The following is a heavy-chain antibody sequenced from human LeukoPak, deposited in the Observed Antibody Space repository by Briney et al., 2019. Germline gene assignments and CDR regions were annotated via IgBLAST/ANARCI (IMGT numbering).Heavy chain of an antibody. D-gene: IGHD2-2*01. CDR2: IGSSGTTT. Sequence: GGSLRLSCAPSAFTFTSYSMSWVRQAPGKGLEWVSSIGSSGTTTYYADTLKGRFTISRDNSKNTLYLQMNSLRAEDTAVYYCAKDRPCTTCSPSDYWGQGTLVTVFS. V-gene: IGHV3-23*01. CDR1: AFTFTSYS. J-gene: IGHJ4*02. CDR3: AKDRPCTTCSPSDY.